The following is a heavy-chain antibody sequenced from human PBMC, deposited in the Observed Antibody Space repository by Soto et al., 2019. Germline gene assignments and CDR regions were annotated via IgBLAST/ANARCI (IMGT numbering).Heavy chain of an antibody. J-gene: IGHJ4*02. Sequence: ASVKVSCKASGYTFTGYYMHWVRQAPGQGLEWMGWISPNSGGTNYAQKFQGWVTMTRDTSISTAYMELSRLRSDDTAVYYCAITWRAAAGTGYDYWGQGTLVTVSS. D-gene: IGHD6-13*01. CDR1: GYTFTGYY. CDR2: ISPNSGGT. V-gene: IGHV1-2*04. CDR3: AITWRAAAGTGYDY.